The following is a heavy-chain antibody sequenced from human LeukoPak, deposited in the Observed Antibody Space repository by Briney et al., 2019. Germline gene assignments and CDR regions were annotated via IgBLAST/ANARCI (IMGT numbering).Heavy chain of an antibody. V-gene: IGHV3-11*01. CDR2: ISSSGSTI. Sequence: PGGSLRLSCAASGFTFSDYYMSWIRQAPGKGLEWVSYISSSGSTIFYADSVKGRFTISRDNAKNSLYLQMNSLRAEDTAVYYCATDYSSGRYGSDYWGQGTLATVSS. J-gene: IGHJ4*02. D-gene: IGHD6-19*01. CDR3: ATDYSSGRYGSDY. CDR1: GFTFSDYY.